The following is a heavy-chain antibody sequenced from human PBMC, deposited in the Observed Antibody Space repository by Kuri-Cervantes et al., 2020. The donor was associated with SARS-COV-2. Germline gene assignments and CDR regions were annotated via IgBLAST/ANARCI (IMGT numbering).Heavy chain of an antibody. J-gene: IGHJ4*02. Sequence: ASVKVSCKASGYTFTNYGISWVRQAPGQGLEWMGWINGYNDNTKYAQKLQGRVTMTTDTSTSTAYMELRSLRSDDTAVYYCARLLPIVATTNYFDYWGQGTLVTVSS. CDR3: ARLLPIVATTNYFDY. V-gene: IGHV1-18*04. CDR2: INGYNDNT. CDR1: GYTFTNYG. D-gene: IGHD5-12*01.